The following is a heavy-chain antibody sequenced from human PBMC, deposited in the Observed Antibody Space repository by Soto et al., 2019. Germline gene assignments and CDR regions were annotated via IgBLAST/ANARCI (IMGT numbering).Heavy chain of an antibody. Sequence: SETLSLTCSVSGYSLSSSDYYWAWIRQSPGKGLEWIGSMFYSGLTYYNPSLKSRVTLSVDTSKNQFSVRLNSVTAADTAVYYCAPLSVSLSGPYGIHVWGQGTTVTVSS. CDR2: MFYSGLT. CDR1: GYSLSSSDYY. J-gene: IGHJ6*02. CDR3: APLSVSLSGPYGIHV. D-gene: IGHD2-15*01. V-gene: IGHV4-39*01.